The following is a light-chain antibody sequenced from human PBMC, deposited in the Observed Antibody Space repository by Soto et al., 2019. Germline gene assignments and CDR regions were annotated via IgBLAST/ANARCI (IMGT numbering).Light chain of an antibody. CDR3: HHYDGSPLT. J-gene: IGKJ2*01. CDR1: QSVKNEY. Sequence: ETGLTQFPATVSLSPGERATLYCRTGQSVKNEYLAWYQQKPGQANRLLVYGIFNRATGVPARFSGSGDETDSKLRSSGLEPEDSAVYYWHHYDGSPLTFCQGTKVEI. V-gene: IGKV3-20*01. CDR2: GIF.